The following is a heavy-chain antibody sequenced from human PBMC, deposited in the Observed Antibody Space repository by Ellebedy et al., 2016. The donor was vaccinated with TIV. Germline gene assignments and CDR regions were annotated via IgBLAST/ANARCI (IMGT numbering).Heavy chain of an antibody. D-gene: IGHD3-3*01. J-gene: IGHJ4*02. V-gene: IGHV3-23*01. Sequence: GGSLRLSXAASGFTFASYTMSWVRQAPGKGLELVSGISGSGGSTYYADSVKGRFTISRDNSKNTVSLQMNSLRAEDTAVYFCAKRGDLWGQGTLVTVSS. CDR2: ISGSGGST. CDR1: GFTFASYT. CDR3: AKRGDL.